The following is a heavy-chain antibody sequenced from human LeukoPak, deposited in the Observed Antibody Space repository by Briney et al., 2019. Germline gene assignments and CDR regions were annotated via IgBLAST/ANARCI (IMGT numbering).Heavy chain of an antibody. D-gene: IGHD4-23*01. CDR3: ARADDGANSWVNY. Sequence: PGGSLRLSCAASGFTFSSYSMNWVRPAPGKGLEWVSSISSSSSYIYYADSVKGRFTISRDNAKNTLYLQMNSLRAEDTAVYYCARADDGANSWVNYWGQGTLVTVSS. CDR1: GFTFSSYS. CDR2: ISSSSSYI. J-gene: IGHJ4*02. V-gene: IGHV3-21*01.